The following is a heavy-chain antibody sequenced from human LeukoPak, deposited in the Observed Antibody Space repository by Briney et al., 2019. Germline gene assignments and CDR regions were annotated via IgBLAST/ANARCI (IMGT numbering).Heavy chain of an antibody. J-gene: IGHJ4*02. CDR1: GFTFSSYS. Sequence: GGSLRLSCAASGFTFSSYSMNWVRQAPGKGLEWVSSISSSSSYIYYADSVKGRFTISRDNAKNSLYLQMNSLRAEDTAVYYCARDTIQLGGVGFDYWGQGTLVTVSS. D-gene: IGHD5-18*01. CDR2: ISSSSSYI. CDR3: ARDTIQLGGVGFDY. V-gene: IGHV3-21*01.